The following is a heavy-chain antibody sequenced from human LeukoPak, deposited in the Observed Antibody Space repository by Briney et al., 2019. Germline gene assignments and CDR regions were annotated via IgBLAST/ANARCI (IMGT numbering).Heavy chain of an antibody. D-gene: IGHD3-10*01. Sequence: SQTLSLTCAISGDSVSSNSAAWIWIRQSPSRGLEWLGRTYYRSKWYNNYAVSVKSRITINPDTSKNQFSLQLNSVTPEDTAVYYCARAGRGSGSYYSSLDWFDPWGQGTLVTVSS. CDR1: GDSVSSNSAA. V-gene: IGHV6-1*01. J-gene: IGHJ5*02. CDR3: ARAGRGSGSYYSSLDWFDP. CDR2: TYYRSKWYN.